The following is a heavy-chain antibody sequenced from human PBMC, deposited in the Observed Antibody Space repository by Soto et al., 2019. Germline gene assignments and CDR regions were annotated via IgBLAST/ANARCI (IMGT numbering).Heavy chain of an antibody. D-gene: IGHD3-10*01. V-gene: IGHV3-21*01. Sequence: GGSLRLSCAASGFTFSSYSMNWVRQAPGKGLEWVSSISSSSSYIYYADSVKGRFTISRDNAKNSLYLQMNSLRAEDTAVYYCARDRGVSSPDAFHIWGQGTMVTVSS. CDR3: ARDRGVSSPDAFHI. CDR2: ISSSSSYI. CDR1: GFTFSSYS. J-gene: IGHJ3*02.